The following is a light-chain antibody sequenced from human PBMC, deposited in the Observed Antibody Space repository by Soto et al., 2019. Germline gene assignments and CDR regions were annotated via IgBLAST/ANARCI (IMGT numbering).Light chain of an antibody. V-gene: IGLV1-40*01. Sequence: QSVLTQPPSVSGAPGQRVTISCTGSSSNIGAGYDVHWYQQLPGTAPKLLIYTNTNRPSGVPDRFSGSKSGTSASLAITVLQAEDEADYYCQSYDSSLSAYVFGAGTK. CDR1: SSNIGAGYD. CDR3: QSYDSSLSAYV. CDR2: TNT. J-gene: IGLJ1*01.